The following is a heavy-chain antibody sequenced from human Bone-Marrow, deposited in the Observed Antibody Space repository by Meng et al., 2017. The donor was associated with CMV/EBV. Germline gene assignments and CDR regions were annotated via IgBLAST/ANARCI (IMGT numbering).Heavy chain of an antibody. V-gene: IGHV3-33*06. J-gene: IGHJ4*02. Sequence: LRLSWAASGFTFSSYGMHSVRQAPGKGLEWVAIIWYDGSNKYYADSVKGRFTISRDNSKNTLYLQMNSLRAEDTAVYYCAKGRYYFDYWGQGTLVTVSS. CDR3: AKGRYYFDY. CDR1: GFTFSSYG. CDR2: IWYDGSNK.